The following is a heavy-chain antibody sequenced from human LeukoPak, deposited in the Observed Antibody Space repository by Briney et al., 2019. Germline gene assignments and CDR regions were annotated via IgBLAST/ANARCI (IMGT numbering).Heavy chain of an antibody. CDR1: GGSISSYY. CDR2: IYTSGST. CDR3: ARADTVTGPDAFDI. Sequence: SETLSLTCTVSGGSISSYYWSWIRQPAGKGLEWIGRIYTSGSTNYNSSLKSRVTMSVDTSKNQFSLKLSSVTAADTAVYYCARADTVTGPDAFDIWGQGTMVTVSS. V-gene: IGHV4-4*07. J-gene: IGHJ3*02. D-gene: IGHD4-11*01.